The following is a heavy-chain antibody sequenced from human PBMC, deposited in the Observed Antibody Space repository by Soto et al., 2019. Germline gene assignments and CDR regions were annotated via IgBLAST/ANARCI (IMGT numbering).Heavy chain of an antibody. V-gene: IGHV1-18*04. CDR1: GYSFSDYG. D-gene: IGHD6-19*01. Sequence: QVQLVQSGAEVKKPGASLKVSCQASGYSFSDYGIAWVRQAPGQGLAWVGRISTYNGNTNYAQKFQGRVTTTTDTSATTSYMELRSLRSDDTAMYYCARYGYSSGWYLGTGMDVWGQGTPVTVS. CDR3: ARYGYSSGWYLGTGMDV. J-gene: IGHJ6*02. CDR2: ISTYNGNT.